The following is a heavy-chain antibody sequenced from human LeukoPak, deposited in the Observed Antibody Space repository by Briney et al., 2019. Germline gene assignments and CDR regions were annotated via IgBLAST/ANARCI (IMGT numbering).Heavy chain of an antibody. D-gene: IGHD2-8*01. CDR2: INPNSGGT. CDR3: ARVNYCTKGVCVNFDY. J-gene: IGHJ4*02. V-gene: IGHV1-2*02. CDR1: GYTFTGYY. Sequence: ASVKVSCKASGYTFTGYYIHWVRQAPGQGLEWMGWINPNSGGTKYAQKFQGRVTMTRDTSISTSYMELSRLRSGDTAVYYCARVNYCTKGVCVNFDYWGQGTLVTVSS.